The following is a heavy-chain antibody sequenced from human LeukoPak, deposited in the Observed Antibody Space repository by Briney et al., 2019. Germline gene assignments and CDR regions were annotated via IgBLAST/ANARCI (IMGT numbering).Heavy chain of an antibody. D-gene: IGHD3-22*01. CDR1: GFTFSEFW. V-gene: IGHV3-33*07. CDR3: ARDGPAYYYDSSGPNWFDP. CDR2: IWYDGSNK. Sequence: GGSLRLSCAASGFTFSEFWMSWVRQAPGKGLEWVAVIWYDGSNKYYADSVKGRFTISRDNSKNTLYLQMNSLRAEDTAVYYCARDGPAYYYDSSGPNWFDPWGQGTLVTVSS. J-gene: IGHJ5*02.